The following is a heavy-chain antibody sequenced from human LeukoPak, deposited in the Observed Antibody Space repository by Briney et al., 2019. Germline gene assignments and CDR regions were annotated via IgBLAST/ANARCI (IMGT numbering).Heavy chain of an antibody. J-gene: IGHJ4*02. CDR1: GGSISSGGYY. CDR3: ARDSSSSGCDY. Sequence: NPSETLSLTCTVSGGSISSGGYYWSWIRQHPGKGLEWIGYIYYSGSTYYNPSLKSRVTISVDTSKNQFSLKLSSVTAADTAVYYRARDSSSSGCDYWGQGTLVTVSS. V-gene: IGHV4-31*03. D-gene: IGHD6-6*01. CDR2: IYYSGST.